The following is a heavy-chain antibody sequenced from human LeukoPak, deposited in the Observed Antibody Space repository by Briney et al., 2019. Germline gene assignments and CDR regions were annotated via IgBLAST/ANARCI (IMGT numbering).Heavy chain of an antibody. J-gene: IGHJ4*02. D-gene: IGHD2-2*01. V-gene: IGHV6-1*01. Sequence: SQTLSLTCAISGDSVSSNRVAWNWIRQSPSRGLEWLGRTYYRSKWYNDYAVSVKSRITINPDTSKNQFSLQLNSVTPEDTAVYYCARGGIGYCTSTSCSFDSWGQGTLVTVSS. CDR2: TYYRSKWYN. CDR3: ARGGIGYCTSTSCSFDS. CDR1: GDSVSSNRVA.